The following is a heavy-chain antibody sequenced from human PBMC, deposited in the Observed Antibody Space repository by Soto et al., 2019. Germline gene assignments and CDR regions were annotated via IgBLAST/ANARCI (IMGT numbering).Heavy chain of an antibody. CDR2: ISPNSGRP. CDR3: VRQYYDFWTDYPDFDY. Sequence: ASVKVSCKASGYTFNKYDITWVRQAPGQGLEWLGLISPNSGRPSYAQKFEGRVTMTTDTSTTTAYLELRSLRSDDTAVYYCVRQYYDFWTDYPDFDYWGQGTLVTVSS. V-gene: IGHV1-18*04. D-gene: IGHD3-3*01. CDR1: GYTFNKYD. J-gene: IGHJ4*02.